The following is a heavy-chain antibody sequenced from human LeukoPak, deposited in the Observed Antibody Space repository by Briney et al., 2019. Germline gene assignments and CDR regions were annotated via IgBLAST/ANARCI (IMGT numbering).Heavy chain of an antibody. CDR3: ARDSGGYSGYDLVDY. CDR2: ISWNSGSI. V-gene: IGHV3-9*01. J-gene: IGHJ4*02. D-gene: IGHD5-12*01. CDR1: GFTFDDYA. Sequence: GGSLRLSCAASGFTFDDYAMHWVRQAPGKGLEWVSGISWNSGSIGYADSVKGRFTISRDNAKNSLYLQMNSLRAEDTAVYYCARDSGGYSGYDLVDYWGQGTLVTVSS.